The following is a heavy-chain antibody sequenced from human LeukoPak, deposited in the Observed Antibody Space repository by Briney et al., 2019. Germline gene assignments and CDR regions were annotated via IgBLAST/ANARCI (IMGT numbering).Heavy chain of an antibody. V-gene: IGHV3-66*01. CDR3: AKDRSQYYGSGSPRDY. Sequence: PGGSLRLSCAASGFTVSSNYMSWVRQAPGKGLEWVSVIYSGGSTYYADPVKGRFTISRDNSKNTLYLQMNSLRAEDTAVYYCAKDRSQYYGSGSPRDYWGQGTLVTVSS. CDR1: GFTVSSNY. J-gene: IGHJ4*02. CDR2: IYSGGST. D-gene: IGHD3-10*01.